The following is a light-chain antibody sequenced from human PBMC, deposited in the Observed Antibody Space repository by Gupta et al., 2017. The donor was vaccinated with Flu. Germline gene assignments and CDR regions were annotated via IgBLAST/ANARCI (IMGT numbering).Light chain of an antibody. Sequence: DIQMTQSPSSLSASVGDRVTITCRARQSISSYLNWYQQKPGKAPKLLIYAASSLQSGVPSRFSGSGSWTDFTLTISSLQPEDFATYYCQQSNSTPLTFGGGTKVEIK. CDR2: AAS. V-gene: IGKV1-39*01. CDR1: QSISSY. CDR3: QQSNSTPLT. J-gene: IGKJ4*01.